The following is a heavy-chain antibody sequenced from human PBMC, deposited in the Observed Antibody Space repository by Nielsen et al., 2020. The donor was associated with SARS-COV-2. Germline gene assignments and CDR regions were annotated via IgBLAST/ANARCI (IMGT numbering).Heavy chain of an antibody. D-gene: IGHD3-22*01. Sequence: SETLSLTCTVSGGSISSHTYYWSWIRQPAGKGLEWIGSIYSSGSAHYNPSLKSRVTISVDTSKNQFSLNLKSVTAADTALYYCARQEGITMILVIAPPDSWGQGTLVTVSS. J-gene: IGHJ5*02. CDR1: GGSISSHTYY. CDR3: ARQEGITMILVIAPPDS. CDR2: IYSSGSA. V-gene: IGHV4-39*01.